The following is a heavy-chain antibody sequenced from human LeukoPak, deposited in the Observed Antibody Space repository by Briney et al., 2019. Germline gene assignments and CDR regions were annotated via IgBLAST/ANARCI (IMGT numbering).Heavy chain of an antibody. CDR3: ARQNDFRLDY. V-gene: IGHV5-51*01. CDR1: GYTFAKYW. Sequence: GGSLRLSCKGYGYTFAKYWIGWVRQMPGKGLEWMGTVYPGDSDTRYSPSFQGQVTISADKSISTAYLQWSSLKASDTAIYYCARQNDFRLDYWGQGTLVTVSS. D-gene: IGHD3-3*01. CDR2: VYPGDSDT. J-gene: IGHJ4*02.